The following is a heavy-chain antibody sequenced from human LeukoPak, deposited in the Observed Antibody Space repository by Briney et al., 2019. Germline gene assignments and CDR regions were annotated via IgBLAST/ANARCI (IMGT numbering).Heavy chain of an antibody. CDR2: IYPGDSDT. D-gene: IGHD4-17*01. V-gene: IGHV5-51*01. CDR1: GYSFTSYW. J-gene: IGHJ3*02. Sequence: GESLKISCKGSGYSFTSYWIGWVRQMPGKGLEWMGIIYPGDSDTRYSPSFQGQVTISADKTISTAYLQWSSLKASDTAMYYCARQRIIYGGYPDAFDIWGQGTMVTVSS. CDR3: ARQRIIYGGYPDAFDI.